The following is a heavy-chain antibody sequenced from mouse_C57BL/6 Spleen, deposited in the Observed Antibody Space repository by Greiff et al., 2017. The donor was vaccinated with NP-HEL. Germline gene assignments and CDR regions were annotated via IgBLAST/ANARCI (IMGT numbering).Heavy chain of an antibody. CDR3: ASAYYSNYGFAY. CDR1: GFSLTSYG. J-gene: IGHJ3*01. D-gene: IGHD2-5*01. Sequence: QVQLKQSGPGLVAPSQSLSITCTVSGFSLTSYGVDWVRQSPGKGLEWLGVIWGVGSTNYNSALKSRLSISKDNPKSQVFLKMNRLQTDDTAMYYCASAYYSNYGFAYWGQGTLVTVSA. V-gene: IGHV2-6*01. CDR2: IWGVGST.